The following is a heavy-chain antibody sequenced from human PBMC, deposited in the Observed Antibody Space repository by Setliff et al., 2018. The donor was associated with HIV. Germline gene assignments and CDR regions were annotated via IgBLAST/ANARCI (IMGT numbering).Heavy chain of an antibody. CDR3: ARTVKTTLGDLLSPYYYYMDL. Sequence: ASVKVSCKASGYTFTSYGITWVRQAPGQGLEWMGWMSTYSGNTDYAQNVQGRFTITSDTSTTTAYMELRNLRSNDSAVYYCARTVKTTLGDLLSPYYYYMDLWGKGTTVTVSS. CDR2: MSTYSGNT. D-gene: IGHD3-16*01. CDR1: GYTFTSYG. J-gene: IGHJ6*03. V-gene: IGHV1-18*01.